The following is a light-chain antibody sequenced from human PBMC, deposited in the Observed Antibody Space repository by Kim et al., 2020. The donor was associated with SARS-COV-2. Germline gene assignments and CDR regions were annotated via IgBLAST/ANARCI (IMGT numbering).Light chain of an antibody. CDR1: SSDLGGYNY. CDR2: DVS. J-gene: IGLJ1*01. Sequence: QSALTQPASVSGSPGQSITISCTGTSSDLGGYNYVSWYQQHPGKAPKLMIYDVSKRPSGVSNRFSGSKSGNTASLTISGLQAEDEADYYCSSYTSSSTNVFGTGTKVTVL. V-gene: IGLV2-14*01. CDR3: SSYTSSSTNV.